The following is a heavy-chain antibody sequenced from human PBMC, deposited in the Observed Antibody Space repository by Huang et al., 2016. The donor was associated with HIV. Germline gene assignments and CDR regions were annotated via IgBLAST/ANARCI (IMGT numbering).Heavy chain of an antibody. D-gene: IGHD1-1*01. Sequence: QVRLQGSGPGLVKPSQTLSLTCTVSGHSISSGNYYWSWIRPPAGKGLDRIGRIYTSGTTNYNPTLNGRVAISLDTSRNQFSLKLTPVTATDTAVYYWARGGTYNTRGWYFDYWGQGTLVTVSS. V-gene: IGHV4-61*02. J-gene: IGHJ4*02. CDR3: ARGGTYNTRGWYFDY. CDR2: IYTSGTT. CDR1: GHSISSGNYY.